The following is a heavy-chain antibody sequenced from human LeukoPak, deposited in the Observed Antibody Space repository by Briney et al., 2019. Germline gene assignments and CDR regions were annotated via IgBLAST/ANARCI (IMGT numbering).Heavy chain of an antibody. J-gene: IGHJ4*02. CDR3: ASLAY. V-gene: IGHV3-74*01. CDR1: GFPFSCYW. CDR2: NNSDVSST. Sequence: GESLRLSCGAWGFPFSCYWMLWVRPAPGKGLVWVSRNNSDVSSTSYADSVKGRFTISRDNAKNTLYLQMNSLRAEDTAVYYCASLAYSGQGTLVTVSS.